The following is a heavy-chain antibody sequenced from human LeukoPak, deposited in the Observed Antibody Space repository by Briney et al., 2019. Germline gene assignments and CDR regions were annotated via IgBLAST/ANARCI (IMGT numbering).Heavy chain of an antibody. D-gene: IGHD3-10*01. J-gene: IGHJ3*02. V-gene: IGHV3-48*02. CDR1: GFTFSSYN. Sequence: GGSLRLSCAASGFTFSSYNMNWVRQAPGKGLDWVSYISSSSSTIYYADSVKGRFTISRDNAKNSLYLQMNSLRDEDTDVYYCARPHGSGSYWDDAFDIWGQGTMVTVSS. CDR3: ARPHGSGSYWDDAFDI. CDR2: ISSSSSTI.